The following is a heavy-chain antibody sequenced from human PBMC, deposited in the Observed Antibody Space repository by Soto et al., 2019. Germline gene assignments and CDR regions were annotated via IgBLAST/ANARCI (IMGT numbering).Heavy chain of an antibody. V-gene: IGHV1-8*01. CDR3: ARVAAAGTSGAFDI. CDR1: GYTFTSYD. D-gene: IGHD6-13*01. Sequence: ASVKVSGKAPGYTFTSYDINWVRQATGQGLGWMGWMNPNSGNTGYAQKFQGRVTMTRNTSISTAYMELSSLRSEDTAVYYCARVAAAGTSGAFDIWGQGTMVTVSS. CDR2: MNPNSGNT. J-gene: IGHJ3*02.